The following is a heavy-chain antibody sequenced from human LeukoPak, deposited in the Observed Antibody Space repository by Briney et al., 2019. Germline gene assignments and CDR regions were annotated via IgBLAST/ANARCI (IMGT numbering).Heavy chain of an antibody. V-gene: IGHV4-34*01. CDR2: IYYSGST. CDR3: ARRSGSSFVRWFDP. CDR1: GGSFSGYY. J-gene: IGHJ5*02. D-gene: IGHD1-26*01. Sequence: SETLSLTCAVYGGSFSGYYWSWIRQPPGKGLEWIGSIYYSGSTNYNPSLKSRVTISVDTSKNQFSLKLTSVTAADTAVYFCARRSGSSFVRWFDPWGQGILVTVSS.